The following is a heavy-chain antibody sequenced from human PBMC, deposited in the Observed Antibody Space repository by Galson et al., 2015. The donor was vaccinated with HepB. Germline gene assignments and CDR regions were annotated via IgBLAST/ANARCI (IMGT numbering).Heavy chain of an antibody. Sequence: TLSLTCTVSGGSISSGNDHWSWIRQPAGKGLEWIGRIYTSGSTNYNPSLKSRVSMSVDTSKNQLSLKLSSVTTADTAVYYCARDRWLVGGEFDPWGQGTLVTVSS. CDR1: GGSISSGNDH. CDR3: ARDRWLVGGEFDP. J-gene: IGHJ5*02. V-gene: IGHV4-61*02. D-gene: IGHD3-16*01. CDR2: IYTSGST.